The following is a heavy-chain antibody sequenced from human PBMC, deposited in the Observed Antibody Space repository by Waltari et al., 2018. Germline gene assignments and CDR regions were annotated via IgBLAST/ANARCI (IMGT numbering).Heavy chain of an antibody. D-gene: IGHD3-22*01. CDR3: ARGPYYFDDSGSFFY. V-gene: IGHV4-34*01. Sequence: QVQLQQWGAGVLKPSGTLSLTCAVYGGSFSGYNWSWIRQSPGKGLEWLGEIDHSGNTNYHPSLKSRVTISVDTSKNQFSLKLSSVTAADTAIYYCARGPYYFDDSGSFFYWGQGNLITVSS. CDR1: GGSFSGYN. J-gene: IGHJ4*02. CDR2: IDHSGNT.